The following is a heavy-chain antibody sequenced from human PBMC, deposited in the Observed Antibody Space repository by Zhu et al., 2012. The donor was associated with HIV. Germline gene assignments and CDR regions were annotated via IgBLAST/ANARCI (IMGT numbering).Heavy chain of an antibody. CDR2: ISHSGSSNYNPS. Sequence: QVQLQESGPGLVKPSETLSLTCAVSGYSIRSGYYWGWIRQPPGKGLEWIGSISHSGSSNYNPSLEHYNPSLKSRVTISVDTSKNQFSLKLSSVTAADTAVYYCATFWEPHFDYWGQGTLVTVSS. V-gene: IGHV4-38-2*01. CDR1: GYSIRSGYY. CDR3: ATFWEPHFDY. J-gene: IGHJ4*02. D-gene: IGHD1-26*01.